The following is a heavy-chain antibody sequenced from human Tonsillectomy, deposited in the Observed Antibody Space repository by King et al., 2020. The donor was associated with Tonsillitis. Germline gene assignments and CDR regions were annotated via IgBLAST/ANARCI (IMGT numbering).Heavy chain of an antibody. CDR1: GYIFTNYW. J-gene: IGHJ4*02. Sequence: VQLVESGAEVKKPGASLKISCKGSGYIFTNYWIGWVRQMPGKGLEWMGIIYPGDSDTRYSPPFQGHITISADKSISTAYLQWSSLKAPDTAMYYCARHFDYGGNSPFDYWGQGTLVTVSS. CDR3: ARHFDYGGNSPFDY. D-gene: IGHD4-23*01. V-gene: IGHV5-51*01. CDR2: IYPGDSDT.